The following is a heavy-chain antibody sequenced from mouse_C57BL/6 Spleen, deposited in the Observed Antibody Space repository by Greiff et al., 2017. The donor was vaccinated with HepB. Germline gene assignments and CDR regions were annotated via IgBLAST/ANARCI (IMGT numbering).Heavy chain of an antibody. CDR2: INPNNGGT. CDR1: GYTFTDYY. D-gene: IGHD2-3*01. CDR3: ARGDGYFPLGY. J-gene: IGHJ2*01. V-gene: IGHV1-26*01. Sequence: EVKLQQSGPELVKPGASVKISCKASGYTFTDYYMNWVKQSHGKSLEWIGDINPNNGGTSYNQKFKGKATLTVDKSSSTAYMELRSLTSEDSAVYYCARGDGYFPLGYWGQGTTLTVSS.